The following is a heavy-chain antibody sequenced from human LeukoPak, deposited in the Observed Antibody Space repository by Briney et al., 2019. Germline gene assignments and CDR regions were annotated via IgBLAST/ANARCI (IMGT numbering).Heavy chain of an antibody. V-gene: IGHV4-39*01. J-gene: IGHJ4*02. CDR3: ARQYQYYYDSSGYFDY. CDR1: GGSISSSSYY. CDR2: IYYSGST. Sequence: SETLSLTCTVSGGSISSSSYYWGWIRQPPGKGLEWIGSIYYSGSTYYNPSLKSRVTISVDTSKNQFSLKLSFVTAADTAVYYCARQYQYYYDSSGYFDYWGQGTLVTVSS. D-gene: IGHD3-22*01.